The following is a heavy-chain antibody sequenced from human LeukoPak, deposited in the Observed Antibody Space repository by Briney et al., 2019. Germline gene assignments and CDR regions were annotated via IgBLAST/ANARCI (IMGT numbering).Heavy chain of an antibody. D-gene: IGHD3-10*01. V-gene: IGHV1-8*01. J-gene: IGHJ3*02. CDR2: MNPNSGNT. Sequence: ASVKVSCKASGYTFTSYDINWVRQATGQGLEWMGWMNPNSGNTGYAQKFQGRVTMTRSTSISTAYMELSSLRSEDTAVYYCARGGFRPMVRGVMAAFDIWGQGTMATVSS. CDR3: ARGGFRPMVRGVMAAFDI. CDR1: GYTFTSYD.